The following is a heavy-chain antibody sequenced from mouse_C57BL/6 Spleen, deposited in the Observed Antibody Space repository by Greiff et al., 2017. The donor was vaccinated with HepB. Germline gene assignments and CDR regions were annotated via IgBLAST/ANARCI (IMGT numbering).Heavy chain of an antibody. CDR2: IHPNSGST. V-gene: IGHV1-64*01. CDR1: GYTFTSYW. CDR3: ARGTAQAPTMDY. Sequence: VQLQQSGAELVKPGASVKLSCKASGYTFTSYWMHWVKQRPGQGLEWIGMIHPNSGSTNYNEKFKSKATLTVDKSSSTAYMQLSSLTSEDSAVYYCARGTAQAPTMDYWGQGTSVTVSS. J-gene: IGHJ4*01. D-gene: IGHD3-2*02.